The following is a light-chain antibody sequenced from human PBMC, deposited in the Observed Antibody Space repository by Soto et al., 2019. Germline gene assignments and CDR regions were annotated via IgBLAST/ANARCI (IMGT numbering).Light chain of an antibody. Sequence: ELVMTQSPSTLSVSPGERATLSCRASQSILNNLAWFQQKPGQAPRLLIYGASTRATGIPARFSGSGSGTDFTLTISSLQPEDFATYYCQQSYSTPQTFGQGTKVDI. V-gene: IGKV3-15*01. J-gene: IGKJ1*01. CDR2: GAS. CDR3: QQSYSTPQT. CDR1: QSILNN.